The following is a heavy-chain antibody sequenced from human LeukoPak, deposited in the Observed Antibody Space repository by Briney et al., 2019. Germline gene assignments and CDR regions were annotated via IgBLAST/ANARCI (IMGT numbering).Heavy chain of an antibody. CDR3: ARVKLLYGSGIGDAFDI. V-gene: IGHV6-1*01. CDR2: TYYKSKWYD. Sequence: SQTLSLTCAISGDSVSSKSAGWNWIRQSPSRGLEWLGRTYYKSKWYDDYAVSVKRRITINPDTSKNQFSLQLNSVTPEDTALYYCARVKLLYGSGIGDAFDIWGQGTMVTVSS. CDR1: GDSVSSKSAG. D-gene: IGHD3-10*01. J-gene: IGHJ3*02.